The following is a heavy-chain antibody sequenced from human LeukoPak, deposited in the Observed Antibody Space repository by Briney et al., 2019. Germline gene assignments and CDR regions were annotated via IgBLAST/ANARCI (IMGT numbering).Heavy chain of an antibody. J-gene: IGHJ6*02. CDR2: ISYDGSNK. Sequence: PGRSLRLSCAASGFTFSSYGMHWVRQAPGKGLEWVAVISYDGSNKYYADSVKGRFTISRDNSKNTLYLQMNSLRAEDTAVYYCAKEGDSGWFGYYYGMDVWGQGTTVTVS. D-gene: IGHD6-19*01. CDR3: AKEGDSGWFGYYYGMDV. V-gene: IGHV3-30*18. CDR1: GFTFSSYG.